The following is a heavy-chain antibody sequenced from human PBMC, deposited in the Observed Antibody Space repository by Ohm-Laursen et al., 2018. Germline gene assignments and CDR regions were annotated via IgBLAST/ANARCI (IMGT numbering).Heavy chain of an antibody. CDR3: AKGVVEQQLVRRYYYAMDV. CDR2: ISGSGATT. J-gene: IGHJ6*02. D-gene: IGHD6-13*01. Sequence: SLRLSCAASGFTFSTYAMSWVRQAPGKGLEGVSGISGSGATTYYADSVKGRFTISRDNSNNTLYLQMNSLRAEDTAIYYCAKGVVEQQLVRRYYYAMDVWGQGTTVTVSS. V-gene: IGHV3-23*01. CDR1: GFTFSTYA.